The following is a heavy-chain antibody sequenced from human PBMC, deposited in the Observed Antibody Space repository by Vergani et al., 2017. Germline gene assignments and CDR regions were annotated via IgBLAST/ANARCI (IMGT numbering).Heavy chain of an antibody. CDR1: GFTFSIYA. J-gene: IGHJ5*01. Sequence: TASGFTFSIYAMSWVRQAPGKGLEWVAVIWYDGSNKYYGDSVKGRFTISRDNSKNTLYLQMNSLRVEDTAVYYCARWGNEKRLDSWGQGTLVTVSS. V-gene: IGHV3-33*08. D-gene: IGHD1-1*01. CDR2: IWYDGSNK. CDR3: ARWGNEKRLDS.